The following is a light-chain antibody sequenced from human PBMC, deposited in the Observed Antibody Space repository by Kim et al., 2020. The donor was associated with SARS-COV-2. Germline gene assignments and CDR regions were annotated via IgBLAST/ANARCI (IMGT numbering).Light chain of an antibody. V-gene: IGLV3-1*01. CDR1: KMGDKY. Sequence: LVPGTTDRVNLFGDKMGDKYACWYQQKPGQSPVLVIYQDSKRPSGIPERFSGSNSGNTATLTISGTQAMDEADYYCQAWDSSTSVFGGGTQLTVL. CDR3: QAWDSSTSV. J-gene: IGLJ3*02. CDR2: QDS.